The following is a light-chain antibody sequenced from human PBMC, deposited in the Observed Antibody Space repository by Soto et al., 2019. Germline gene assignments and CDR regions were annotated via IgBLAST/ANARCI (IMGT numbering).Light chain of an antibody. CDR2: GAS. CDR3: QQYCSSPRCT. V-gene: IGKV3-20*01. CDR1: QSVSSSY. J-gene: IGKJ3*01. Sequence: EIVLTQSPGTLSLSPGERATISCRASQSVSSSYLAWYQQKPGQAPRLLIYGASSRATGIPDRFSGSGSGTDFTLTISRLEPEDFAVYYCQQYCSSPRCTCGPGTKVDIK.